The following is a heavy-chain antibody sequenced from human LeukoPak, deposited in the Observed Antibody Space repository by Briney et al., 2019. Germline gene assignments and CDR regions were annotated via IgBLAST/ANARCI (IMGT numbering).Heavy chain of an antibody. J-gene: IGHJ4*02. CDR2: IYSGGST. CDR1: GFTFSSYT. CDR3: AGGGGYNYATRYYFDY. Sequence: GGSLRLSCAASGFTFSSYTMNWVRQAPGKGLEWVSVIYSGGSTYYADSVKGRFTISRDNSKNTLYLQMNSLRAEDTAVYYCAGGGGYNYATRYYFDYWGQGTLVTVSS. D-gene: IGHD5-24*01. V-gene: IGHV3-53*01.